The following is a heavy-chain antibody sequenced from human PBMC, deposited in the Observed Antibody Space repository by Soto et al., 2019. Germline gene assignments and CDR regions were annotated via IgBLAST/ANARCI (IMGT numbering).Heavy chain of an antibody. Sequence: QVQLVESGGGVVQPGNSLRLSCAGSGFTFSSYSIHWVRQPPGKGLEWVTVISSDGNTNFYADSVKGRFTISRDNSKNRVYLQMNSLGAEDTESDYCTGEVVLQYWYCDLWCRGTLVTVSS. CDR2: ISSDGNTN. V-gene: IGHV3-30-3*01. CDR1: GFTFSSYS. CDR3: TGEVVLQYWYCDL. J-gene: IGHJ2*01. D-gene: IGHD2-15*01.